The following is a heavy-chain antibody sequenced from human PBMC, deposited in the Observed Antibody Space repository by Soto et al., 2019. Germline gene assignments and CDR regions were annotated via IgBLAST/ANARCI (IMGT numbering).Heavy chain of an antibody. CDR3: AKGPMAVAPPFLDY. CDR2: ISGSGSNT. Sequence: EVQLLESGGGLEQPGGSLRLSCAASGFTFSSYAMSWVRQAPGKGLEWVSAISGSGSNTYYADSVKGRFTLSRDNSENTLYLQMDSLRADDTAIYYCAKGPMAVAPPFLDYWGQGTLGTVSS. D-gene: IGHD6-19*01. CDR1: GFTFSSYA. V-gene: IGHV3-23*01. J-gene: IGHJ4*02.